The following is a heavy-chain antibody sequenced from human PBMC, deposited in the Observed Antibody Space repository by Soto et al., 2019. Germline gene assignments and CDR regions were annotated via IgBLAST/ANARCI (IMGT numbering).Heavy chain of an antibody. CDR3: ARRYSLEYYFDY. V-gene: IGHV4-31*03. CDR1: GGSISSGGYY. Sequence: SETLSLTCTVSGGSISSGGYYWSWIRQHPGKGLEWIGYIYYSGSTYYNPSLKSRVTISVDTSKNQFSLKLSSVTAADTAVYYCARRYSLEYYFDYWGQGTLVTVSS. D-gene: IGHD5-18*01. J-gene: IGHJ4*02. CDR2: IYYSGST.